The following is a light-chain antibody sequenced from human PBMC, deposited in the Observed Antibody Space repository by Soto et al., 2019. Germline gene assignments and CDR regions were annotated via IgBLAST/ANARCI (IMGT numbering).Light chain of an antibody. V-gene: IGKV3-20*01. CDR1: QTVSNNY. CDR3: QQYAGPPTT. J-gene: IGKJ5*01. Sequence: IVLTPSPGTLSFSPWYRSTLSFSASQTVSNNYLAWCQQKPGQAPRVIMYGASRRATGIPDRFSGGGSGTDFTLTISRLEPEDFAVYFCQQYAGPPTTFGQGTRLEI. CDR2: GAS.